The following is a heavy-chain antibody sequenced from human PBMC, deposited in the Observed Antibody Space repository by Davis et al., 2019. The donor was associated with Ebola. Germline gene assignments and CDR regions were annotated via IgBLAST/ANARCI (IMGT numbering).Heavy chain of an antibody. V-gene: IGHV3-23*01. CDR2: ISGSGGST. CDR1: GFTFSSYA. CDR3: ARERRDGYNFFFDY. D-gene: IGHD5-24*01. Sequence: GESLKISCAASGFTFSSYAMSWVRQAPGKGLEWVSAISGSGGSTYYADSVKGRFTISRDNAKNSLYLQMNSLRAEDTAVYYCARERRDGYNFFFDYWGQGTLVTVSS. J-gene: IGHJ4*02.